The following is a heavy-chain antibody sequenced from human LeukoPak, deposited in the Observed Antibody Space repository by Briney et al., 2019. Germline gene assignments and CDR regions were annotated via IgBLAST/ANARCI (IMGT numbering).Heavy chain of an antibody. CDR2: IIPIFGTA. CDR3: ARYMVRGGDYFDY. V-gene: IGHV1-69*13. J-gene: IGHJ4*02. D-gene: IGHD3-10*01. Sequence: ASVKVSCKASGGTFSSYAISWVRQAPGQGLEWMGGIIPIFGTANYAQKFQGRVTITADESTSTAYMELSSLRAEDTALYYCARYMVRGGDYFDYWGQGTLVTVSS. CDR1: GGTFSSYA.